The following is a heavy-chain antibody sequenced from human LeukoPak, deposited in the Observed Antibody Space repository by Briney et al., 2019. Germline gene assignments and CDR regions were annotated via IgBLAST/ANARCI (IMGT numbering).Heavy chain of an antibody. CDR1: GGTCSSYA. CDR2: IIPIFGTA. CDR3: ARDQVRYYYMDV. Sequence: SVKVSCKASGGTCSSYAISWVRQAPGQGLEWMGGIIPIFGTANYAQKFQGRVTITTDESTSTAYMELSSLRSEDTAVYYCARDQVRYYYMDVWGKGTTVTVSS. J-gene: IGHJ6*03. V-gene: IGHV1-69*05. D-gene: IGHD1-1*01.